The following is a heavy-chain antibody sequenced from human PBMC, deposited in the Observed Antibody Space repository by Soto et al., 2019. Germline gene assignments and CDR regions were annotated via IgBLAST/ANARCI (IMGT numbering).Heavy chain of an antibody. V-gene: IGHV3-7*05. J-gene: IGHJ6*02. CDR2: IKTDGSEK. D-gene: IGHD3-16*01. CDR1: GFTFSAYW. Sequence: EVQLVESGGGLVQPGGSLRLSCEASGFTFSAYWMGWVRQAPGTGLQWVATIKTDGSEKYYVDSVTGRFTMSRDNDKNSLYLQPNALRAEDTGVYYCASPVRGSPEDVWGQGTTVTVSS. CDR3: ASPVRGSPEDV.